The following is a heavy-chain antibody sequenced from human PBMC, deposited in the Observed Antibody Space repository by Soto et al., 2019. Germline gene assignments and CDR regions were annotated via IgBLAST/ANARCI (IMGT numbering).Heavy chain of an antibody. CDR3: AKDLTRQLAYWLDP. Sequence: SVKVSCKASGFSFTGYYIHWLRQAPGQGLEWMGWINAHSGGTEYAQKFQGRVTLTRDTSISTAYMTLSSLRSDDTAIYYCAKDLTRQLAYWLDPWGQGTQVTVSS. D-gene: IGHD6-6*01. J-gene: IGHJ5*02. CDR1: GFSFTGYY. V-gene: IGHV1-2*02. CDR2: INAHSGGT.